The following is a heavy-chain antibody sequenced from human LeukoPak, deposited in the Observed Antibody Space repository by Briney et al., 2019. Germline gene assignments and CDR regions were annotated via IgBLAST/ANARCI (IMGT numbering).Heavy chain of an antibody. J-gene: IGHJ4*02. Sequence: SVKVSCKASGGTFSSYAISWVRQAPGQGLEWMGGIIPVFGTANYAQKFQGRVTITADESTSTAYMELSSLRSEDTAVYYCARGGDILTGYGFDYWGQGTLVTVSS. D-gene: IGHD3-9*01. CDR1: GGTFSSYA. V-gene: IGHV1-69*13. CDR3: ARGGDILTGYGFDY. CDR2: IIPVFGTA.